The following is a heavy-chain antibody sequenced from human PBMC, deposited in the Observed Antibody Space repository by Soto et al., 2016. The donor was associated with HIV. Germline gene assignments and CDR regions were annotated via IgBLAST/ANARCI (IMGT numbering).Heavy chain of an antibody. V-gene: IGHV1-18*01. CDR2: ISPHNGNT. CDR3: ARDLPLLDV. Sequence: QVQLVQSGGEVKKPGASVKVSCKASGYIFTDYGISWMRQAPGQGPEWMGRISPHNGNTNYGQKFQGRVTMTTDTSTTTAYMELTSLTSDDTAEYYCARDLPLLDVWGQGTAVTVSS. J-gene: IGHJ6*02. CDR1: GYIFTDYG.